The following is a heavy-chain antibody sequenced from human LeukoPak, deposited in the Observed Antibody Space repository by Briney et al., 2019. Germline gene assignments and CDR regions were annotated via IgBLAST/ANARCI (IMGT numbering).Heavy chain of an antibody. CDR1: GFPFTNYA. CDR2: INAGNGNT. V-gene: IGHV1-3*01. Sequence: ASVTVSCTASGFPFTNYAFHWVRQAPGQRLEWMGWINAGNGNTKYSQKFQGRVTITRDTSASTAYMELSSLRSEDTAVYYCARPVMYSSGPFDYWGQGTLVTVSS. J-gene: IGHJ4*02. CDR3: ARPVMYSSGPFDY. D-gene: IGHD6-19*01.